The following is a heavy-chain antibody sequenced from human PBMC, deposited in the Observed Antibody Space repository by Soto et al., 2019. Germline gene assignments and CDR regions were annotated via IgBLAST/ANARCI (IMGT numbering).Heavy chain of an antibody. CDR2: IYYSGST. J-gene: IGHJ5*02. CDR3: ARASYSSSHNWFDP. D-gene: IGHD6-13*01. CDR1: GGSISSYY. V-gene: IGHV4-59*01. Sequence: SETLSLTCTVSGGSISSYYWSWIRQPPGKGLEWIGYIYYSGSTNYNPSLKSRVTISVDTSKNQFSLKLSSVTAADTAVYYCARASYSSSHNWFDPWGQGTLVTVSS.